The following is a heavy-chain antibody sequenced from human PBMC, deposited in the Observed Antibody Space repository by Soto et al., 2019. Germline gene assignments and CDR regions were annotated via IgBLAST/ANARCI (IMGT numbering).Heavy chain of an antibody. Sequence: QPGGSLRLSCAASGFTFDDYAMHWVRQAPGKGLEWVSGISWNSGSIGYADSVKGRFTISRDNAKNSLYLQMNSLRAEDTALYYCAKDIEHYYDSRAFDYWGQGTLVTVSS. CDR1: GFTFDDYA. D-gene: IGHD3-22*01. V-gene: IGHV3-9*01. CDR2: ISWNSGSI. J-gene: IGHJ4*02. CDR3: AKDIEHYYDSRAFDY.